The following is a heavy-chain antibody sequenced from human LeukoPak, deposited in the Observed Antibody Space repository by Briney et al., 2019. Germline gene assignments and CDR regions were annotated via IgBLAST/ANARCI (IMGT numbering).Heavy chain of an antibody. D-gene: IGHD4-17*01. CDR2: IYPGDFDT. CDR1: GYSFTSYW. CDR3: ARRAVTTGYFDY. Sequence: GESLKISCKGSGYSFTSYWIAWVRQMPGKGLEWMGIIYPGDFDTRYSPSFQGQVTIPADKSISTAYLQWSSLKASDTAVYYCARRAVTTGYFDYWGQGSLVTVSS. J-gene: IGHJ4*02. V-gene: IGHV5-51*01.